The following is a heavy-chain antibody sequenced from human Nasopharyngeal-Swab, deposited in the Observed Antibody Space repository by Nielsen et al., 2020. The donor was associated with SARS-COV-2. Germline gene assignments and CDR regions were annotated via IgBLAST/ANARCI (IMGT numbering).Heavy chain of an antibody. CDR2: IYPGDSDT. Sequence: GESLKISCKGSGYSFTSYWIGWVRQMPGKGLEWMGIIYPGDSDTRYSPSFQGQVTISADKSISTAYLQWSSLKASDTAMYYCARQMDYYGSGSPPGYWGQGTLVTVFS. CDR3: ARQMDYYGSGSPPGY. J-gene: IGHJ4*02. D-gene: IGHD3-10*01. V-gene: IGHV5-51*01. CDR1: GYSFTSYW.